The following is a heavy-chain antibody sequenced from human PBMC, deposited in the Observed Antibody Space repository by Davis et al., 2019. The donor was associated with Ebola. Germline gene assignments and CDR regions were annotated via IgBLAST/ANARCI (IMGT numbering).Heavy chain of an antibody. V-gene: IGHV1-46*03. CDR1: GYTFTNYY. CDR2: INPNDGRT. J-gene: IGHJ6*02. CDR3: AREEIVVVATNPSPYYYYGMDV. Sequence: AASVKVSCKASGYTFTNYYMHWVRQAPGQGLEWMGMINPNDGRTIYAQKFQGRVTVTRDTSTTTVYMDLSSLRSEDTAVYYCAREEIVVVATNPSPYYYYGMDVWVQGTTVTVSS. D-gene: IGHD2-15*01.